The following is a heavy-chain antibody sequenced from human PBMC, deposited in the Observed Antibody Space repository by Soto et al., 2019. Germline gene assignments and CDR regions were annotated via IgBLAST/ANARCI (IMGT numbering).Heavy chain of an antibody. CDR2: INPDNGNT. CDR1: GYTLTGHT. D-gene: IGHD2-15*01. CDR3: ARGIATGQLDP. Sequence: SVKGSCKASGYTLTGHTMNLVRRAPGQRLEWMGWINPDNGNTKSSQKFQDRVIITRDTSARTAYMDLSSLRSEDTAVYYCARGIATGQLDPWGQGTLVTVSS. V-gene: IGHV1-3*01. J-gene: IGHJ5*02.